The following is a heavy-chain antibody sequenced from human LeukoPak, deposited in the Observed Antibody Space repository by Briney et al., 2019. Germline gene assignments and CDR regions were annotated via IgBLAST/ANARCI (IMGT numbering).Heavy chain of an antibody. CDR3: AKDPVYYGSGSYYTDDY. V-gene: IGHV3-23*01. J-gene: IGHJ4*02. Sequence: GGSLRLSRAASGFTFSSYAMSWVRQAPGKGLEWVSAISGSGGSTYYADSVKGRFTISRDNSKNTLYLQMNSLRAEDTAVYYCAKDPVYYGSGSYYTDDYWGQGTLVTVSS. CDR2: ISGSGGST. CDR1: GFTFSSYA. D-gene: IGHD3-10*01.